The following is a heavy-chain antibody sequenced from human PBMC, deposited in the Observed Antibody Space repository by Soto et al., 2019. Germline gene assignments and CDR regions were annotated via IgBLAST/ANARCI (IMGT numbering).Heavy chain of an antibody. J-gene: IGHJ6*03. D-gene: IGHD3-3*01. CDR2: IYYSGST. CDR1: GGSISSYY. Sequence: QVQLQESGPGLVKPSETLSLTCTVSGGSISSYYWSWIRQPPGKGLEWIGYIYYSGSTNYNPSLTSRATTSVDPSKNQFSLKLSSVTDADTAVYYCARGAAGLTLFGVVIYYYMDVWGKGTTVTVSS. CDR3: ARGAAGLTLFGVVIYYYMDV. V-gene: IGHV4-59*01.